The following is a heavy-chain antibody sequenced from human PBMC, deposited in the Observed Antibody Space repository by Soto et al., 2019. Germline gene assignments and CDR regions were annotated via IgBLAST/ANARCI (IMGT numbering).Heavy chain of an antibody. CDR1: GGTFNTYG. D-gene: IGHD1-26*01. Sequence: QVQLVQSGAEVKKPGSSVKVSCKASGGTFNTYGITWVRQALGQGLEWMGVIIPLFGTPTYAQNFQGRISITADESSSTAYMELSILRSDDTAVYYGAREGTSIVGTTHDYCYGMDVWGQGTTVTVSS. CDR3: AREGTSIVGTTHDYCYGMDV. CDR2: IIPLFGTP. V-gene: IGHV1-69*01. J-gene: IGHJ6*02.